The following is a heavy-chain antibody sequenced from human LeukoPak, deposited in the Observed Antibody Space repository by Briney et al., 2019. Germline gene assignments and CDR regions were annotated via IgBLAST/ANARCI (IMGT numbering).Heavy chain of an antibody. CDR2: INIKTGNP. CDR1: GYTFTSYA. CDR3: ARVGFPTYYYYMDV. J-gene: IGHJ6*03. V-gene: IGHV7-4-1*02. Sequence: ASVKVSCKASGYTFTSYAMNWVRQAPGQGREWMGWINIKTGNPTYDQGFTGRFVFSLDTSVSTAYLQISSLKAEDTAMYYCARVGFPTYYYYMDVWGKGTTVTVSS. D-gene: IGHD3-10*01.